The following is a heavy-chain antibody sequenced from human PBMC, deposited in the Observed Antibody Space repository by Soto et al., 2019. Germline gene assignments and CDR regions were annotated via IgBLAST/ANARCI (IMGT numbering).Heavy chain of an antibody. CDR3: ARRLIPTTVTTFPYYYGMDV. J-gene: IGHJ6*02. Sequence: ASGKVSCKASGYTFTSYAMHWVRQAPGQRLEWLGWINAGNGNTKYSQKFQGRVTITRDTSASTAYMELSSLRSEDTAVYYCARRLIPTTVTTFPYYYGMDVWGQGTTVTVSS. V-gene: IGHV1-3*01. CDR2: INAGNGNT. D-gene: IGHD4-17*01. CDR1: GYTFTSYA.